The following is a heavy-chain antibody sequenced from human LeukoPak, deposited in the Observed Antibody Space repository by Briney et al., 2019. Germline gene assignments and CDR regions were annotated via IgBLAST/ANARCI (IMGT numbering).Heavy chain of an antibody. D-gene: IGHD3-10*01. J-gene: IGHJ4*02. V-gene: IGHV3-30*04. CDR2: ISYDGSNK. CDR1: GFTFSSYA. Sequence: GGSLRLSCAASGFTFSSYAMHWVRQAPGKGLEWVAVISYDGSNKYYADSVKGRFTISRDNSKNTLYLQMNSLRAEDTAVYYCARDAPYGSGSYYTHLHYWGQGTLVTVSS. CDR3: ARDAPYGSGSYYTHLHY.